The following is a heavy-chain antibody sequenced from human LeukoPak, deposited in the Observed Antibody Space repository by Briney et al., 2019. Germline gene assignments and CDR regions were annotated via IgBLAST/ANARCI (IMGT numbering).Heavy chain of an antibody. CDR3: ARDLRITMVRGEYGY. J-gene: IGHJ4*02. CDR1: GYTFTGYY. D-gene: IGHD3-10*01. CDR2: INPNSGGT. V-gene: IGHV1-2*02. Sequence: ASVKVSCKASGYTFTGYYMHWVRQAPGQGLEWMGWINPNSGGTNYAQKFQGRVTMTRDTSISTAYMELSRLRSDDTAVYYCARDLRITMVRGEYGYWGQGTLVTVSS.